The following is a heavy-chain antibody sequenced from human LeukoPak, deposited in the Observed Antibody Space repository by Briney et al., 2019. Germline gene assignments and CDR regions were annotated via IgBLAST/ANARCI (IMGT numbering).Heavy chain of an antibody. Sequence: SETLSVTCTVSGGSISSSDSYRGWIRQPPGKGLEWIGSLYYSGSSYYNPSLKSRVTISVDTSKNQFSLKLSSVTAADTAVYYCVVMPGYWGQGTLVTVSS. CDR1: GGSISSSDSY. CDR3: VVMPGY. V-gene: IGHV4-39*01. J-gene: IGHJ4*02. D-gene: IGHD3-16*01. CDR2: LYYSGSS.